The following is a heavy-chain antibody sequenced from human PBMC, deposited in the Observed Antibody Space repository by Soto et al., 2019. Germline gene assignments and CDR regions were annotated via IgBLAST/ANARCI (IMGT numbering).Heavy chain of an antibody. V-gene: IGHV3-7*01. J-gene: IGHJ3*02. CDR2: IKQDGSEK. CDR3: AGQTSPDAFDI. Sequence: PGGSLRLSCAASGFTFSSYWMSWVRQAPGKGLEWVANIKQDGSEKYYVDSVKGRFTIFRDNAKNSLYLQMNSLRAEDTAVYYCAGQTSPDAFDIWDQGTMVTV. CDR1: GFTFSSYW.